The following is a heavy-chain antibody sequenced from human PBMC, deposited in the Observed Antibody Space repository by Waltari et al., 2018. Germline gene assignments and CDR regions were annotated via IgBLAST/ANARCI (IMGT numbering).Heavy chain of an antibody. J-gene: IGHJ3*02. D-gene: IGHD3-3*01. CDR1: GGSISSGGYY. V-gene: IGHV4-31*03. CDR3: ARGEYDFWSGYYTGAFDI. Sequence: QVQLQESGPGLVKPSQTLSLTCTVSGGSISSGGYYWSWIRQHPGKGLEWIGYIYHSGSTYYNPSLKSRVTISVDRSKNQFSLKLSSVTAADTAVYYCARGEYDFWSGYYTGAFDIWGQGTMVTVSS. CDR2: IYHSGST.